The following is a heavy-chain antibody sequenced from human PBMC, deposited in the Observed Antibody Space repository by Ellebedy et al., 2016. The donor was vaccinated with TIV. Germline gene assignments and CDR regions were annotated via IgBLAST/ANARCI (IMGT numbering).Heavy chain of an antibody. J-gene: IGHJ4*02. CDR2: IYSDGRS. V-gene: IGHV3-66*01. CDR3: ARSISTAGSPYYFAS. CDR1: GFIVSSHY. Sequence: GESLKISXAASGFIVSSHYMSWVRQAPGKGLEWVSVIYSDGRSYYADSVKGRFTISRDSSKNTLCLQMNSVRAEDTAVYYCARSISTAGSPYYFASWGQGALVTVSS. D-gene: IGHD6-13*01.